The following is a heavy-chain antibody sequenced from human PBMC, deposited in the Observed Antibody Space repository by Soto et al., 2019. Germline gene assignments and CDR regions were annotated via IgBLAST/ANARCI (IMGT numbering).Heavy chain of an antibody. CDR1: GGAFSAYY. CDR3: VIGLRYSGMDV. D-gene: IGHD2-15*01. J-gene: IGHJ6*02. CDR2: IDHSGST. V-gene: IGHV4-34*01. Sequence: QVQLQQWGAGLLKPSETLSLTCAVNGGAFSAYYWTWIRQPPGRGLEWIGEIDHSGSTNYNPALESRVTISIDTGKNPFYLNVTSGTAADTGVYYCVIGLRYSGMDVWGQGTTVTVS.